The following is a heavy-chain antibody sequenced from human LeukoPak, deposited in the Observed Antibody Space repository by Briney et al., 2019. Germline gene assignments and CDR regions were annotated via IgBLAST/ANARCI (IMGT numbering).Heavy chain of an antibody. D-gene: IGHD2-2*02. J-gene: IGHJ5*02. CDR3: ARHTKGGYCISSSCYRSPPWFDP. V-gene: IGHV4-4*09. CDR2: IYTSGST. Sequence: SETLSLTCTVSGGSISSYYWSWIRQPPGKGLEWIGYIYTSGSTNYNPSLKSRVTISVDTSKNQFSLKLSSVTAADTAVYYCARHTKGGYCISSSCYRSPPWFDPWGQGTLVTVSS. CDR1: GGSISSYY.